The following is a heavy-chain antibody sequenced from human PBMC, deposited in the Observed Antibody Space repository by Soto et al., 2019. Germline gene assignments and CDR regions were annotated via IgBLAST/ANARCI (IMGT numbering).Heavy chain of an antibody. Sequence: QVQLQQWGAGLLKPSETLSLTCAVYGGSFSGYYWSWIRQPPGKGLEWIGEINHSGSTNYNPSLMGRVTIAVDTSKNQFSLKLSSVTAADTAVYYCARGLAGHYYVWGSYRYPDAFDIWGQGTMVTVSS. J-gene: IGHJ3*02. CDR1: GGSFSGYY. CDR2: INHSGST. CDR3: ARGLAGHYYVWGSYRYPDAFDI. V-gene: IGHV4-34*01. D-gene: IGHD3-16*02.